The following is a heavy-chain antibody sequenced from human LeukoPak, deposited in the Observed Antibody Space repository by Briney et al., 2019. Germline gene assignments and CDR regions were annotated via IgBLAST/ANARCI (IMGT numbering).Heavy chain of an antibody. CDR2: INSDGSST. Sequence: GGSLRLSCAASGFTFSGYWMHWVRQAPGKGLVWVSGINSDGSSTSYADSVKGRFTISRDNAKNTLYLQMNSLRVEDTAVYYCARVGHYYYGMDVWGQGTTVTVSS. J-gene: IGHJ6*02. CDR1: GFTFSGYW. CDR3: ARVGHYYYGMDV. V-gene: IGHV3-74*01.